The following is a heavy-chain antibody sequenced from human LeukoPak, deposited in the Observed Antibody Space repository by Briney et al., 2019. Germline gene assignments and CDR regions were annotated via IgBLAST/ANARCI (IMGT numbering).Heavy chain of an antibody. CDR2: INHSGST. Sequence: PSETLSLTCAVYGGSFSGYCWSWIRQPPGKGLEWIGEINHSGSTNYNPSLKSRVTISVDTSKNQFSLKLSSVTAADTAVYYCARRYCSSTSCLPVRGVRGFSYFDYWGQGTLVTVSS. CDR3: ARRYCSSTSCLPVRGVRGFSYFDY. J-gene: IGHJ4*02. CDR1: GGSFSGYC. V-gene: IGHV4-34*01. D-gene: IGHD2-2*01.